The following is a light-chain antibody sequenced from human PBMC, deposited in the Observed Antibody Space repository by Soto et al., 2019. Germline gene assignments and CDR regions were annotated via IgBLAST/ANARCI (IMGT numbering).Light chain of an antibody. Sequence: DIQMTQSPSTLSASVGYRFTITCRASQSISSWLAWYQQKPGKAPKLLIYDASRLESGVPSRFSGSGSGTEFTLTISSLQPDDFATYYCQHFTFGQGTKVEIK. CDR3: QHFT. V-gene: IGKV1-5*01. J-gene: IGKJ1*01. CDR2: DAS. CDR1: QSISSW.